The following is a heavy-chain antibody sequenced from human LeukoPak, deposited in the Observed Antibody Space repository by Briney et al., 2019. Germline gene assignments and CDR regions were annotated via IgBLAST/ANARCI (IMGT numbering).Heavy chain of an antibody. Sequence: GGSLRLSCAASGFTFSTYWMHWVRQAPGKGLVWVSRINSDGSSTSYADSVKGRFTIPRDNAKNTLYLQMNSLRAEDTAVYYCARTYYYDSSGYYYYWGQGTLVTVSS. J-gene: IGHJ4*02. V-gene: IGHV3-74*01. D-gene: IGHD3-22*01. CDR2: INSDGSST. CDR3: ARTYYYDSSGYYYY. CDR1: GFTFSTYW.